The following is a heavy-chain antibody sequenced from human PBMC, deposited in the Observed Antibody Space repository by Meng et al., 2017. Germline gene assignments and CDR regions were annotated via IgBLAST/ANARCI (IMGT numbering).Heavy chain of an antibody. D-gene: IGHD5-24*01. Sequence: QVSRGVSGGGVVQPGRSLRLSCVASGFTFSSYAMHWVRQAPGKGLEWVAVISYDGSNKYYADSVKGRFTISRDNSKNTLYLQMNSLRAEDTAVYYCARVGMADPPDWGQGTLVTVSS. J-gene: IGHJ4*02. CDR1: GFTFSSYA. CDR3: ARVGMADPPD. CDR2: ISYDGSNK. V-gene: IGHV3-30*01.